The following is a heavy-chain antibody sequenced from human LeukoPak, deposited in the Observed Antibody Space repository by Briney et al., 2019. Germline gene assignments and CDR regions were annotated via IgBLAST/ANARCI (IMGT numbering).Heavy chain of an antibody. J-gene: IGHJ4*02. Sequence: GGSLRLSCAASGFTFSSYAMHWVRQAPGKGLEWVAVMSYDGSNKYYADSVKGRFTISRDNSKNTLYLQMNSLRAEDTAVYYCARERIVRYYFDYWGQGTLVTVSS. V-gene: IGHV3-30-3*01. CDR2: MSYDGSNK. D-gene: IGHD3-22*01. CDR3: ARERIVRYYFDY. CDR1: GFTFSSYA.